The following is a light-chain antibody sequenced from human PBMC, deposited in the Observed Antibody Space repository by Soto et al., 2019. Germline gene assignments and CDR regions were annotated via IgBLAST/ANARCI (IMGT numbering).Light chain of an antibody. CDR2: AAS. CDR1: QDIRID. J-gene: IGKJ1*01. V-gene: IGKV1-17*01. CDR3: LQHNNYPPT. Sequence: DIQMTQSPSSLSASVGDRVTITCRASQDIRIDLGWFQQKPGKDPKRLIYAASSLQSGVPSRFSGSGSGTDFTLTISSLQPEDFATYYCLQHNNYPPTFGQGTKVEI.